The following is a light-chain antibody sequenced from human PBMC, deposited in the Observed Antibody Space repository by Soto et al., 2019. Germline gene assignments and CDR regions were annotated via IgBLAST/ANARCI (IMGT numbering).Light chain of an antibody. V-gene: IGKV3-20*01. CDR2: DAS. CDR1: QRISNSY. Sequence: IVLTQSPGTLSLSPGERATLSCRASQRISNSYLAWYQQKPGQAPRLLLYDASSRATGIPDRVSGSGSGTDFTLTISRLEPEDFAVYYCQQDARPPFGQGSKVDIX. CDR3: QQDARPP. J-gene: IGKJ1*01.